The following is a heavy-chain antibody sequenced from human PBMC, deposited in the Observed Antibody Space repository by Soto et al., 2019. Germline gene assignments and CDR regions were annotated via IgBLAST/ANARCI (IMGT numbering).Heavy chain of an antibody. CDR1: GSTFTSYA. V-gene: IGHV1-3*01. CDR3: AGLGYCSSISCYVGY. J-gene: IGHJ4*02. Sequence: ASVKVACQGSGSTFTSYAIHWVRQAPGQRLEWMGWINAGNSDTKYSQKFQGRVTITSDTSASTAYMELSSLKSEDTAVYYCAGLGYCSSISCYVGYWGQGTLVTVSS. CDR2: INAGNSDT. D-gene: IGHD2-2*01.